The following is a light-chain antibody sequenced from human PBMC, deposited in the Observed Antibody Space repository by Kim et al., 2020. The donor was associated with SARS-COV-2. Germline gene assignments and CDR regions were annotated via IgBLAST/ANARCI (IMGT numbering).Light chain of an antibody. J-gene: IGKJ4*01. Sequence: EIVLTQSPGTLSLSPGERATLSCRASQSIRDNFLAWYQQRPGQAPRLLLYGASSRATDIPDRFTGTGSGTDFILTITRLEPEDFAVYYCQQYGTSPLLTFGGGTKVDI. V-gene: IGKV3-20*01. CDR3: QQYGTSPLLT. CDR1: QSIRDNF. CDR2: GAS.